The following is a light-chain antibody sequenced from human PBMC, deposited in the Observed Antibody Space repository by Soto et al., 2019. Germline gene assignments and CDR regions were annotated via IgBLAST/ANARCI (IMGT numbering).Light chain of an antibody. CDR3: QQFDSSHRT. J-gene: IGKJ1*01. V-gene: IGKV3-20*01. CDR2: GAS. CDR1: QSVATSQ. Sequence: EIVLTQSPGTLSLSPGERATLFCRASQSVATSQLAWYQQKPGQAPRLLIGASSRATGVPDRFIASGSGTDFTLTISRLEPEDFAVYYCQQFDSSHRTFGRGTTVEIK.